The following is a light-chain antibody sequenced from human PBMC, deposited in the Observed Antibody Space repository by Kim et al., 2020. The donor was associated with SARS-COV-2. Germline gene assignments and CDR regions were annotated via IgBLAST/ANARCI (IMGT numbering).Light chain of an antibody. CDR1: QSIANF. J-gene: IGKJ1*01. CDR2: KAS. CDR3: QQYYAYPWT. V-gene: IGKV1-5*03. Sequence: DIQMTQSPSTLSASAGDRVTITCRASQSIANFLDWYQQKPGRAPKLLIYKASSLESGVPSRFSGSGSGTEFTLTITSLQPDDFATYYCQQYYAYPWTFGQGTKLEI.